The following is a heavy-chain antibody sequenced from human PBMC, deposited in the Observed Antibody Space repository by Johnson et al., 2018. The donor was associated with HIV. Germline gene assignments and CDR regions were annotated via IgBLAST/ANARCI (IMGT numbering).Heavy chain of an antibody. Sequence: VQLVESGGNLVRPGGSLRLSCAPSGFTLSSYALSWVRQAPGKGLEWVSGFTANDGVTYYADSVKGLFTISRDISKNTLYLQMNSLRADDSALYYCAKRSGSFYGAFDHWGQGTMVTVSS. J-gene: IGHJ3*01. CDR2: FTANDGVT. D-gene: IGHD1-26*01. CDR3: AKRSGSFYGAFDH. CDR1: GFTLSSYA. V-gene: IGHV3-23*04.